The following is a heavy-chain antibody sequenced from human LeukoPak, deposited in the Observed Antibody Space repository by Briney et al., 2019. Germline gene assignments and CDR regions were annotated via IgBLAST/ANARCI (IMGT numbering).Heavy chain of an antibody. Sequence: GGSLRLSCAASGFTFSGSAMHWVRQASGKGLEWVGRIRSKANSYATAYAASVKGRFTISRDDSKNTAYLQMNSLKTEDTAVYYCTHQDIVLMVYANHWGQGTLVTVSS. D-gene: IGHD2-8*01. J-gene: IGHJ5*02. CDR3: THQDIVLMVYANH. CDR2: IRSKANSYAT. CDR1: GFTFSGSA. V-gene: IGHV3-73*01.